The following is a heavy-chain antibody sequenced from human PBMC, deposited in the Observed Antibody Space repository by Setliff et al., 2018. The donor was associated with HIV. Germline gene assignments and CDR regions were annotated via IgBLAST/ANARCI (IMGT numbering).Heavy chain of an antibody. Sequence: GASVKVSCKASGYTSSKSYIHWMRQAPGEGLEWMGLIDPRDGGTNYVQKLQGRVSMTRDTSTTTVYMELTSLRSADTAVYYCARSADRGGYAHDYNPYYNPSLESRVSMSVDTSTNQVSLQLSSVTAADTAVYYCARGKSGSYDAYDMWGQGTMVTVSS. D-gene: IGHD4-4*01. CDR2: IDPRDGGT. V-gene: IGHV1-46*04. CDR1: GYTSSKSY. J-gene: IGHJ3*02. CDR3: ARSADRGGYAHDYNPYYNPSLESRVSMSVDTSTNQVSLQLSSVTAADTAVYYCARGKSGSYDAYDM.